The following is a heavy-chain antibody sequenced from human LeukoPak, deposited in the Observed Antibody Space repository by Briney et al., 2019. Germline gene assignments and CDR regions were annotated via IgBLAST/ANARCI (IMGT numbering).Heavy chain of an antibody. Sequence: GRSLRLSCAASGFTFSSYGMHWVRQAPGKGLEWVAVIWYDGSNKYYADSVKGRFTISRENSKNTLYLQMNSLRAEDTAVYYCARDHLYYFDYWGQGTLVTVSS. CDR3: ARDHLYYFDY. J-gene: IGHJ4*02. CDR1: GFTFSSYG. V-gene: IGHV3-33*01. CDR2: IWYDGSNK.